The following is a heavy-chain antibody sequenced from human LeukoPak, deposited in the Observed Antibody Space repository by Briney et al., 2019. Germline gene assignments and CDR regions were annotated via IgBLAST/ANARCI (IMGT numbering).Heavy chain of an antibody. CDR1: RGSFSGYY. CDR3: ARAFSRASPVEY. J-gene: IGHJ4*02. CDR2: INHSGST. D-gene: IGHD2/OR15-2a*01. V-gene: IGHV4-34*01. Sequence: QPSETLPLTCAVYRGSFSGYYWSWICQPPGKGLEWIGEINHSGSTNYNPSLKSRVTISVHTSKNQFSLKLTSVTAADTAVYFCARAFSRASPVEYWGQGTLVTVSS.